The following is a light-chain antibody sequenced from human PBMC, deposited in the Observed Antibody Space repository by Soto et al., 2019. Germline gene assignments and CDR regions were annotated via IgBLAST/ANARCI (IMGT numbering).Light chain of an antibody. CDR3: QQYNNWPQT. V-gene: IGKV3-15*01. CDR1: QSVSIN. CDR2: GAS. J-gene: IGKJ3*01. Sequence: ESVLTQSPGTLSLSPGERATLACRASQSVSINLAWYQQRPGQAPRLLIYGASTRATGIPARFSGSGSGTDFTLTISSLQSEDFAVYYCQQYNNWPQTFGPGTKVDIK.